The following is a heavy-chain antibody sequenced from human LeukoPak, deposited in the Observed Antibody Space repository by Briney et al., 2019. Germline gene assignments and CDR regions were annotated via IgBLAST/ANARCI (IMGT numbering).Heavy chain of an antibody. J-gene: IGHJ4*02. D-gene: IGHD1-26*01. Sequence: GGSLRLSCAASGFTFSSYGMHWVRQAPGKGLEWVAVIWYDGSNKYYADSVKGRFTISRDNSKNTLYLQMNSLRAEDTAVYYCARLRRSGARDYWGQGTLVTVSS. CDR2: IWYDGSNK. CDR3: ARLRRSGARDY. V-gene: IGHV3-33*01. CDR1: GFTFSSYG.